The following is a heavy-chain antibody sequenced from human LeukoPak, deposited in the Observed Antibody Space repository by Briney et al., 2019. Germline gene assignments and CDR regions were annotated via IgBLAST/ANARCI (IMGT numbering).Heavy chain of an antibody. Sequence: SETLSLTCTVSGGSISSYYWTWIRQPPGKGLEYIGYVYYNGSTNYNPSLKSRVTISVDTSKNQFSLKLTSITAADTAMYYCARGLGNGWPFDYWGQGTLVTVSS. V-gene: IGHV4-59*01. CDR1: GGSISSYY. J-gene: IGHJ4*02. D-gene: IGHD6-19*01. CDR3: ARGLGNGWPFDY. CDR2: VYYNGST.